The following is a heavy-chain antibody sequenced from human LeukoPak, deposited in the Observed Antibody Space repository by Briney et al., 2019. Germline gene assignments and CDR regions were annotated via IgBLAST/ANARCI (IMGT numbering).Heavy chain of an antibody. J-gene: IGHJ4*02. D-gene: IGHD4-17*01. V-gene: IGHV3-23*01. CDR1: GFTFSSYA. Sequence: GGSLRLSCAASGFTFSSYAMSWVRQAPGKGLKWVSTINDNGDGTYYADSVKGRFTISRDNSKNTLYLQMDSLRAEDTAVYHCVPRPPSVTTQPSPDSWGQGTLVTVSS. CDR3: VPRPPSVTTQPSPDS. CDR2: INDNGDGT.